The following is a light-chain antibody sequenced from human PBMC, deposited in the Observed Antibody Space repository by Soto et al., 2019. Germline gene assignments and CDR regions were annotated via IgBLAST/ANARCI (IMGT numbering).Light chain of an antibody. CDR3: SSYAGSSNYV. CDR2: GVD. Sequence: QSALTQPPSASGSPGQSVTISCTGTSSDVGGYNYVSWYQQHPGKAPKLTIYGVDKRPSGVPDRFSGSTSGNTASLTVSGLQADDEADYYCSSYAGSSNYVFGTGTKVTVL. CDR1: SSDVGGYNY. J-gene: IGLJ1*01. V-gene: IGLV2-8*01.